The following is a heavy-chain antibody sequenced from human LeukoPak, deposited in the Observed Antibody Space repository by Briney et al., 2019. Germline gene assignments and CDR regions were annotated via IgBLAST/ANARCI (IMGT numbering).Heavy chain of an antibody. J-gene: IGHJ6*03. D-gene: IGHD2-21*02. CDR1: GYTFTSYD. Sequence: ASVKVSCKASGYTFTSYDINWVRQATGQGLEWMGWMNPNSGDTGYAQTFQGRVTMTRNTSVGTAYMELSSLRSEDTAVYYCARGVGVVTAIWYYYYYMDVWGKGTTVTISS. CDR3: ARGVGVVTAIWYYYYYMDV. CDR2: MNPNSGDT. V-gene: IGHV1-8*01.